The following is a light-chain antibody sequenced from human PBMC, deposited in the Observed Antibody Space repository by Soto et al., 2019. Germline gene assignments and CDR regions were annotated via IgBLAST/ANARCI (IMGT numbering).Light chain of an antibody. Sequence: SYELTQPPSVSVAPGQTARITCGGTNIGSKSVHWYQQKPGQAPVLVVYDDSDRPSGIPERFSGSNSGNTATLTISRVEAVDEADYYCQVWDSSSDHPVVFGGGTKLTVL. J-gene: IGLJ2*01. CDR3: QVWDSSSDHPVV. V-gene: IGLV3-21*02. CDR1: NIGSKS. CDR2: DDS.